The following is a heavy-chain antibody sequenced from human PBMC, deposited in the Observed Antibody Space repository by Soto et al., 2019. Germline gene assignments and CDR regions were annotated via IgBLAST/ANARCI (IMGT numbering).Heavy chain of an antibody. Sequence: SETLSLTCTVSGSSINSSGYYWGWIRQPPGKGLEWIGSMFYGVSTYYNPSLKSRVTVSVDTSKNQFSLNLRSVTAADTAVYYCAKDQYYYDSSGSYGMDVWGQGTTVTVSS. J-gene: IGHJ6*02. V-gene: IGHV4-39*02. CDR2: MFYGVST. D-gene: IGHD3-22*01. CDR3: AKDQYYYDSSGSYGMDV. CDR1: GSSINSSGYY.